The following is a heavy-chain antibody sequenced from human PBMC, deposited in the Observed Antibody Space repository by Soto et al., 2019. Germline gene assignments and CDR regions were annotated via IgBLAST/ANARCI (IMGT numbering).Heavy chain of an antibody. CDR3: ARMSYFYDKWYFDL. D-gene: IGHD3-22*01. J-gene: IGHJ2*01. CDR1: GASINNNDYY. V-gene: IGHV4-30-4*01. CDR2: VYYSGTT. Sequence: QLQESGPGLVKPSQTLSLTCTVSGASINNNDYYWSWIRQTPGKGLEWIGYVYYSGTTDYIPSLKSRLSMSIDKSQNQFTLKLNSVTAADTTTCYCARMSYFYDKWYFDLWGRGTLVTVSS.